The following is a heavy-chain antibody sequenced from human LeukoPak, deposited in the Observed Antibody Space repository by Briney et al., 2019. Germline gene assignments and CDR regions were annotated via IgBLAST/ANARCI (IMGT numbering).Heavy chain of an antibody. CDR3: ARGPFPYYDYVWGSYRYAGYFDY. V-gene: IGHV1-2*02. CDR2: INPNSGGA. CDR1: GSTFIGYY. Sequence: ASVKVSCKPSGSTFIGYYMHWVRQAPGQGFEWMGWINPNSGGANFAQKFQGRVTMTRDTSTNTAYMELNRLTSDDTAVYYCARGPFPYYDYVWGSYRYAGYFDYWGQGTLVTVSS. J-gene: IGHJ4*02. D-gene: IGHD3-16*02.